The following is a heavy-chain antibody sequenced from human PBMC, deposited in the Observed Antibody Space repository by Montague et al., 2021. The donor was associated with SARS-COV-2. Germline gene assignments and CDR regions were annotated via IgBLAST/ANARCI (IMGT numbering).Heavy chain of an antibody. CDR2: INHSGSI. D-gene: IGHD3-22*01. Sequence: SETLSLTCAVYGGSFSGYYWSWIRQPPGKGLEWIGEINHSGSINYNPSLKSRVTISVDTSKNQFSLKLSSVTAADTAVYYCARVPDYYDSSGYYFDAFGXWGQGTMVTVSS. CDR1: GGSFSGYY. CDR3: ARVPDYYDSSGYYFDAFGX. J-gene: IGHJ3*02. V-gene: IGHV4-34*01.